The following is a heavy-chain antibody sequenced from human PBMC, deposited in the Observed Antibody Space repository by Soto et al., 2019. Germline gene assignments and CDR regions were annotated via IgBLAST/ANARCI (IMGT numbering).Heavy chain of an antibody. J-gene: IGHJ4*02. CDR1: GYSFTSYW. D-gene: IGHD3-22*01. V-gene: IGHV5-51*01. CDR3: ARQIYDSDTGPNFQYYFDS. Sequence: GESLKISCKGSGYSFTSYWIGWVRQMPGKGLEWMGIMYPGDSDIGYSPSFRGHVTISVTKSITTVFLQWSSLRASDTAMYYCARQIYDSDTGPNFQYYFDSWGQGTPVTVSS. CDR2: MYPGDSDI.